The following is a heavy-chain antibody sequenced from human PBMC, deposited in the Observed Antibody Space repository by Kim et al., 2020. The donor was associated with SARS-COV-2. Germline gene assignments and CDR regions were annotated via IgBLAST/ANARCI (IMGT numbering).Heavy chain of an antibody. J-gene: IGHJ5*02. V-gene: IGHV4-59*08. CDR2: IYYGGST. Sequence: SETLSLTCTVSGGSISSYYWSWIRQPPGKGLEWIGYIYYGGSTNYNPSLKSRVTISVDTAKNQFSLKLSAVTAADTAEYYCARHGGGYCSGGSCYQEVPDNWFDPWGQGTLVTVSS. D-gene: IGHD2-15*01. CDR1: GGSISSYY. CDR3: ARHGGGYCSGGSCYQEVPDNWFDP.